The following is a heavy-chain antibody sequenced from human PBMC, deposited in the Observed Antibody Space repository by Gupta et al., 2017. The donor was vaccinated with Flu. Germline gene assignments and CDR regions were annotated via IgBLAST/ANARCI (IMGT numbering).Heavy chain of an antibody. CDR1: GFTFSSYA. CDR3: AKECEYYDFWSDLGRPFDY. CDR2: ISGSGGST. Sequence: EVQLLESGGGLVQPGGSLRLSCAASGFTFSSYAMSWVRQAPGKGLEWVSAISGSGGSTYYADSVKGRFTISRDNSKNTLYLQMNSLRAEDTAVYYCAKECEYYDFWSDLGRPFDYWGQGTLVTVSS. J-gene: IGHJ4*02. V-gene: IGHV3-23*01. D-gene: IGHD3-3*01.